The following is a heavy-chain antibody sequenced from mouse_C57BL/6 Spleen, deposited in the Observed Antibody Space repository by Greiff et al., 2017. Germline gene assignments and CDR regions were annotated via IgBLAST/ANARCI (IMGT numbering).Heavy chain of an antibody. J-gene: IGHJ2*01. V-gene: IGHV1-52*01. CDR3: ARREGDYFDY. CDR1: GYTFTSYW. Sequence: QVQLQQPGAELVRPGSSVKLSCKASGYTFTSYWMHWVKQRPIQGLEWIGNIDPSDSETHYNQKFKDKATLTGDKSSSTAYMQLSSLTSEDSAVYYCARREGDYFDYWGQGTTLTVSS. CDR2: IDPSDSET.